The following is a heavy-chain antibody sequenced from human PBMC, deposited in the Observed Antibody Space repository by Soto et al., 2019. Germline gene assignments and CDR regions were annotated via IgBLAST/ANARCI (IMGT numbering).Heavy chain of an antibody. D-gene: IGHD7-27*01. CDR1: GYTSSSYA. CDR3: ARDTGDGTFVF. J-gene: IGHJ4*02. V-gene: IGHV1-3*01. CDR2: INAGYGNT. Sequence: ASVKVSCKASGYTSSSYAMHWVRQAPGQRLEWMGWINAGYGNTKSSQKFQDRVTISRDTSASTAYMELTSLRSEDTAVYYCARDTGDGTFVFRGQGTLVTVSS.